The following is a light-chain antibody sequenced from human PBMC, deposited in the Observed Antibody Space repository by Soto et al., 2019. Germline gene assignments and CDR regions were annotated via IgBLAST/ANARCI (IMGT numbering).Light chain of an antibody. CDR2: EGN. Sequence: QSVLTQPASVSGSPGQSITISCTGASSELGSYNLVSWYQQHPGKAPKFVIHEGNKRPSGVSHRFSGSMSGNTASLTISGLQAEDEAVYYCCSFVGSGTFYVFGNGTKVTVL. CDR1: SSELGSYNL. J-gene: IGLJ1*01. V-gene: IGLV2-23*01. CDR3: CSFVGSGTFYV.